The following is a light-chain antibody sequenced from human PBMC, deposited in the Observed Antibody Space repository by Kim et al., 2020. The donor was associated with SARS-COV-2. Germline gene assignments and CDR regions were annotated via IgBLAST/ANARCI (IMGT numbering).Light chain of an antibody. Sequence: GKKVTISCSGSTSNIGNDYVSWYQQLPGTAPKLLIYANVKRPSGIPDRFSGSKSGTSATLGITGLQTGDEADYFCGTWDTRLNIGVFGGGTQLTVL. J-gene: IGLJ2*01. CDR2: ANV. CDR3: GTWDTRLNIGV. CDR1: TSNIGNDY. V-gene: IGLV1-51*01.